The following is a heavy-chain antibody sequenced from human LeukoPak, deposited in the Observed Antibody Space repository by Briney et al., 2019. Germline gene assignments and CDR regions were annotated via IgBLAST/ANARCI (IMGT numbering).Heavy chain of an antibody. CDR3: ARDRRPWYFDL. J-gene: IGHJ2*01. Sequence: GGSLRLSCAASGFTFSSYAMSWVRPAPGKGLEWVSTITGGGDITKYADSVKGRFTISRDDPKNTLYLQMNSLRADDTAVYYCARDRRPWYFDLWGRGTLVTVSS. V-gene: IGHV3-23*01. CDR1: GFTFSSYA. D-gene: IGHD6-6*01. CDR2: ITGGGDIT.